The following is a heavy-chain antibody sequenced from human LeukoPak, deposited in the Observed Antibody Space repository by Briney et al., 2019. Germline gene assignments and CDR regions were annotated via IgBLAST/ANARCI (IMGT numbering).Heavy chain of an antibody. CDR2: IYYSGST. CDR1: GGSISSSSYY. J-gene: IGHJ4*02. D-gene: IGHD5-24*01. V-gene: IGHV4-39*01. Sequence: SETLSLTCTVSGGSISSSSYYWGWIRQPPGKGLEWIGSIYYSGSTYYNPSLKSRVTISVDTSKNQFSLKLSSVTAADTAVYYRARHLGLVATIHYFDYWGQGTLVTVSS. CDR3: ARHLGLVATIHYFDY.